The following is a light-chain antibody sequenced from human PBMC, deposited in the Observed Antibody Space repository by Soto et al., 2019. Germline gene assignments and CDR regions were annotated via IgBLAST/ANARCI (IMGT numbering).Light chain of an antibody. CDR3: QSSDSSLSGSKV. CDR1: NSNIGAGSE. J-gene: IGLJ2*01. CDR2: GNN. Sequence: QSVLTQPPSVSGAPGQRVSISCTGSNSNIGAGSEVHWYQQVPGTAPKLLIYGNNNRPSGVPDRFSASKSATSASLAITGPQPEDEADYYCQSSDSSLSGSKVFGGGTKLTVL. V-gene: IGLV1-40*01.